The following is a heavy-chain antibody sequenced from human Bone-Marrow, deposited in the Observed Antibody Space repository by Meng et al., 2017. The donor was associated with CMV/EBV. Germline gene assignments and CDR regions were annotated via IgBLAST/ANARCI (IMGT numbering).Heavy chain of an antibody. D-gene: IGHD2-2*01. CDR1: GFTFSSYS. CDR2: ISSSSSTI. Sequence: GESLKISCAASGFTFSSYSMNWVRQAPGKGLEWVSYISSSSSTIYYADSVKGRFTISRDNAKNSLYLQMNSLRAEDTAVYYCARDTIGYCSSTSCSYYYGMDVWGQGSTVNVSS. V-gene: IGHV3-48*04. CDR3: ARDTIGYCSSTSCSYYYGMDV. J-gene: IGHJ6*01.